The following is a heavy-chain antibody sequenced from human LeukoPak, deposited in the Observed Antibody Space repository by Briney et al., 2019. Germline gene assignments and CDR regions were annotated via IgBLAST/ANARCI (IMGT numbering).Heavy chain of an antibody. CDR2: ISSSSSYI. CDR1: GFXFSSYS. J-gene: IGHJ3*02. D-gene: IGHD3-22*01. Sequence: GGSLRLSCAASGFXFSSYSINWVRQAPGKGLEWVSGISSSSSYIYYADSVKGRFTISRDNAKNSLYLQMNSLRAEDTAVYYCARVGLITMIVDAFDIWGQGTMVTVSS. CDR3: ARVGLITMIVDAFDI. V-gene: IGHV3-21*01.